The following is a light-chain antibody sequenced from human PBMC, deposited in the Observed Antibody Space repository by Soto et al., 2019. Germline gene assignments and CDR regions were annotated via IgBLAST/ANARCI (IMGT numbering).Light chain of an antibody. Sequence: EIVLTQSPGTLSLSPGERATLSCRASQSVSSSYLAWYQQKPGQAPRLLIYGASSRATGIPDRFSGSGSGTDVTLTISRLEPEHFAVYYCQQYGSSPVPFGPGTKVDIK. V-gene: IGKV3-20*01. CDR3: QQYGSSPVP. CDR2: GAS. CDR1: QSVSSSY. J-gene: IGKJ3*01.